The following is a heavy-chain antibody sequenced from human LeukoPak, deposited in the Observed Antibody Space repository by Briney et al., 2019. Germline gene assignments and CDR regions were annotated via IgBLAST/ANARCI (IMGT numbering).Heavy chain of an antibody. D-gene: IGHD2-21*02. V-gene: IGHV3-21*01. CDR1: GFTFSSYS. CDR3: AREVAYCGGDCPTDAFDI. Sequence: GGSLRLYCAASGFTFSSYSMNWVRQAPGKGLEWVSSISSSSSYIYYADSVKGRFTISRDNAKNSLYLQMNSLRAEDTAVYYCAREVAYCGGDCPTDAFDIWGQGTMVTVSS. J-gene: IGHJ3*02. CDR2: ISSSSSYI.